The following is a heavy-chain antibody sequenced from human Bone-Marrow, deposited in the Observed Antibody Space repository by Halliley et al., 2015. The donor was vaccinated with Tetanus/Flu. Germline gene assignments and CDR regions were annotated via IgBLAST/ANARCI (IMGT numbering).Heavy chain of an antibody. CDR1: GFTVSSNY. Sequence: QLVQSGGGLIQPGGSLRLSCAVSGFTVSSNYMSWVRQAPGKGLEWVSVIYGGGTTHYADPVKGRFTISRDNSKNTLSLQMNSLRAEDTAVYYCSRGAQGALDIWGQGTMVTVSS. V-gene: IGHV3-53*01. CDR2: IYGGGTT. CDR3: SRGAQGALDI. J-gene: IGHJ3*02.